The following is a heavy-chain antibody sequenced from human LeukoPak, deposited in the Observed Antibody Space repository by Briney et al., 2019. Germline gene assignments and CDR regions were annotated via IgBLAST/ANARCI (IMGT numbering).Heavy chain of an antibody. CDR1: GFTFSSYS. Sequence: GGSLRLSCAASGFTFSSYSMNWVRQAPGKGLEWVSSISSSSSYIYYADSVKGRFTISRDNAKNSLYLQMNSLRAEDTAVYYCARDEYSSSWYGGPLDYWGQGTLVTVSS. V-gene: IGHV3-21*01. D-gene: IGHD6-13*01. J-gene: IGHJ4*02. CDR3: ARDEYSSSWYGGPLDY. CDR2: ISSSSSYI.